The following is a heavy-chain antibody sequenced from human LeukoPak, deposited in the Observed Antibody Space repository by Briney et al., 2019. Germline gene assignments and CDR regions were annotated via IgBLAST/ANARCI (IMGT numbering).Heavy chain of an antibody. CDR2: IRSDGSNK. Sequence: SGRSLRLSCAASGFTFSSYGMHWVRQAPGKGLEWVAFIRSDGSNKYYGDSVKGRFTISRDNSKNTLYLEMNSLRAEDTAVYYCAKDTSEEGFDYWGQGTLVTVSS. CDR3: AKDTSEEGFDY. J-gene: IGHJ4*02. D-gene: IGHD1-26*01. CDR1: GFTFSSYG. V-gene: IGHV3-30*02.